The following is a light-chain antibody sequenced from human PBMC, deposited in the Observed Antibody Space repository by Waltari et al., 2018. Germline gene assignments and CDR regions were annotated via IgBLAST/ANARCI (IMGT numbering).Light chain of an antibody. CDR1: QNIRSY. J-gene: IGKJ4*01. CDR3: QQRSNWPLT. Sequence: EIVLTQSPATLSLSPGERVTLPCRASQNIRSYLAWYQQKHGQAPRLLIYDASNRATGIPARFSGSGSETDFTLTISSLEPEDFAVYYCQQRSNWPLTFGGGTKVEIK. V-gene: IGKV3-11*01. CDR2: DAS.